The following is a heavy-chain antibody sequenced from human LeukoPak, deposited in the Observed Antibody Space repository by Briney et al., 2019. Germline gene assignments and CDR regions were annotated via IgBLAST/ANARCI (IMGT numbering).Heavy chain of an antibody. CDR2: ISYSGST. CDR3: VRVKSGSISDS. Sequence: SETLSLTCTVSGGSIRSYYWSWIRQPPGKGLEWIASISYSGSTYYNPSVKSRVTISRDTSKNQFSLSLNSVTAADTAVYYCVRVKSGSISDSWGQGTLVTVSS. D-gene: IGHD1-26*01. CDR1: GGSIRSYY. V-gene: IGHV4-39*07. J-gene: IGHJ4*02.